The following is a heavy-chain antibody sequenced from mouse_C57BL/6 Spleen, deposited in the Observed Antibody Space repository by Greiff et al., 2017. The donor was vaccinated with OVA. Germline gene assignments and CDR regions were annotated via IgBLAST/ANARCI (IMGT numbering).Heavy chain of an antibody. Sequence: QVQLKQSGAELARPGASVKLSCKASGYTFTSYGISWVKQRTGQGLEWIGEIYPRSGNTYYNEKFKGKATLTADKSSSTAYMELRSLTSEDSAVYFCARRTGTGYWGQGTLVTVSA. D-gene: IGHD4-1*01. CDR2: IYPRSGNT. CDR1: GYTFTSYG. J-gene: IGHJ3*01. CDR3: ARRTGTGY. V-gene: IGHV1-81*01.